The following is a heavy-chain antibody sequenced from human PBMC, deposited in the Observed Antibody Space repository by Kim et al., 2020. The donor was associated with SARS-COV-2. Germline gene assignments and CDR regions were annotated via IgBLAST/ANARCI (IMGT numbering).Heavy chain of an antibody. Sequence: AEGFTGRFVSSSDTAVSTAYLQISSLKAEDTAVYYCARDTMVRGVTEFDYWGQGTLVTVSS. CDR3: ARDTMVRGVTEFDY. V-gene: IGHV7-4-1*02. J-gene: IGHJ4*02. D-gene: IGHD3-10*01.